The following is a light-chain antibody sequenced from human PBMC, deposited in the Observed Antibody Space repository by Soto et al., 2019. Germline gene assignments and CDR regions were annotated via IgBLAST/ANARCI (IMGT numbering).Light chain of an antibody. Sequence: EIVLTQSTGTLSVSPGDRVTLSCRASQSISINLAWYQHKPGQAPRLLMQTASSRASGVPARISGSGSGTEFTLTISSLQSEDFAVYYCQQFRNWPWTFGQGTKVDIK. CDR1: QSISIN. J-gene: IGKJ1*01. CDR3: QQFRNWPWT. CDR2: TAS. V-gene: IGKV3-15*01.